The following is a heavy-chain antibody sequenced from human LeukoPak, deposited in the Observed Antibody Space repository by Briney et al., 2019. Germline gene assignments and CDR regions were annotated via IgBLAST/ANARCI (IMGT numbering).Heavy chain of an antibody. V-gene: IGHV1-8*03. D-gene: IGHD2-2*03. CDR2: MNPNSGNT. J-gene: IGHJ5*02. CDR1: GYTFTSYD. Sequence: AASVKVSCKASGYTFTSYDINWVRQATGQGLEWMGWMNPNSGNTGYAQKFQGRVTITRNTSISTAYMELSSLRSEDTAVYYCARGDLFGYCSSTSCSRRWFDPWGQGTLVTVSS. CDR3: ARGDLFGYCSSTSCSRRWFDP.